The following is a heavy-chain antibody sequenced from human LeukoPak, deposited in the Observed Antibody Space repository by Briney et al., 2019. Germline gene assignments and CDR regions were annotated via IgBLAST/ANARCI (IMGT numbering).Heavy chain of an antibody. CDR1: GGSISSGDYY. Sequence: SETLSLTCTVPGGSISSGDYYWSWIRQPPGKGLEWIGYIYYSGSTYYNPSLKSRVTISVDTSKNQFSLKLSSVTAADTAVYYCARATYYYDSSGSPDAFDIWGQGTMVTVSS. CDR2: IYYSGST. V-gene: IGHV4-30-4*01. J-gene: IGHJ3*02. D-gene: IGHD3-22*01. CDR3: ARATYYYDSSGSPDAFDI.